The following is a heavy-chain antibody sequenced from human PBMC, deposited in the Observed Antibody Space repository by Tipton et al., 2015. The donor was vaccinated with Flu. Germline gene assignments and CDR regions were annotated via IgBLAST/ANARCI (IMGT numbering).Heavy chain of an antibody. CDR3: TRDGASRPLGK. Sequence: LSLTCAASGLTFSHYWMSWVRQAPGKGLEWVANIKQDGSEKYYVDSVKGRFTMSSDNAKNSLYLQMNSLRVEDTAVYYCTRDGASRPLGKWSHGTLVTGS. CDR2: IKQDGSEK. V-gene: IGHV3-7*01. CDR1: GLTFSHYW. D-gene: IGHD3-16*01. J-gene: IGHJ4*01.